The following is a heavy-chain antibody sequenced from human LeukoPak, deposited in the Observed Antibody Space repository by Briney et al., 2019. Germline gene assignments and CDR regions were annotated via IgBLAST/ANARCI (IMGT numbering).Heavy chain of an antibody. Sequence: PSETLSLTCSVSGDSVSRSDSYWDWIRQPPGKGLEWIGTIYYSGRTYYSPSLKGRVTISVDTSKNQFSLKLSSVTAADTAVYYCARPQPVAAAGSYYYYMDVWGKGTTVTVSS. D-gene: IGHD6-13*01. J-gene: IGHJ6*03. CDR2: IYYSGRT. V-gene: IGHV4-39*01. CDR1: GDSVSRSDSY. CDR3: ARPQPVAAAGSYYYYMDV.